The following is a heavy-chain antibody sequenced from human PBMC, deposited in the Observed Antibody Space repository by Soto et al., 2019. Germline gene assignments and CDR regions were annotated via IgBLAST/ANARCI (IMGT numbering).Heavy chain of an antibody. CDR1: GYTFTSYD. Sequence: ASVXVAFKASGYTFTSYDIKFVLQATGQGLEWMGWVNPNSGNTGYAQKFQGRVTMTRNNSISTAYMELSRLRSEDTAVYYCARAIPRYRSAEGVWGQGTTVTV. CDR3: ARAIPRYRSAEGV. V-gene: IGHV1-8*01. J-gene: IGHJ6*02. D-gene: IGHD2-2*02. CDR2: VNPNSGNT.